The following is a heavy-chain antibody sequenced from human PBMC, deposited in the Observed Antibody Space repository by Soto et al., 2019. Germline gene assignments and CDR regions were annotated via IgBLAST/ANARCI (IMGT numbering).Heavy chain of an antibody. Sequence: QVQLVPSGSEVKKPGASVQVYCKASGYTFTSYYMHWVRQAPGQGLEWMGIINPSGGSTRNAQKFHGRVTKTREKSTSTVYMELSTLGSEDTAVYYYVTNGPTTSNSPFATDVVSQGTNVTVSS. CDR2: INPSGGST. J-gene: IGHJ6*02. CDR1: GYTFTSYY. V-gene: IGHV1-46*01. CDR3: VTNGPTTSNSPFATDV. D-gene: IGHD1-1*01.